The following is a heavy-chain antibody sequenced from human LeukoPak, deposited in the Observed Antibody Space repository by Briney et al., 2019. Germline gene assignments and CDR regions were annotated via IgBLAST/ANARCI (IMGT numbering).Heavy chain of an antibody. J-gene: IGHJ4*02. CDR2: IYSGGST. D-gene: IGHD6-19*01. CDR1: GFTVSSNC. V-gene: IGHV3-53*01. Sequence: GGSLRLSCAASGFTVSSNCMSWVRQAPGKGLEWVSVIYSGGSTYYADSVKGRFTISRDNSKNTLYLQMNSLRAEDTAVYYCARDAYSSGSDYWGQGTLVTVSS. CDR3: ARDAYSSGSDY.